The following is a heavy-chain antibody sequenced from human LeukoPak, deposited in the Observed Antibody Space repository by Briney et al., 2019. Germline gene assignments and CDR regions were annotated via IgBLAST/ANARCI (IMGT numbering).Heavy chain of an antibody. J-gene: IGHJ5*02. D-gene: IGHD6-13*01. CDR2: IRYDGSNK. V-gene: IGHV3-30*02. CDR1: GFTFSSYG. Sequence: PGGSLRLSCAASGFTFSSYGMHWVRQAPGKGLEWVAFIRYDGSNKYYADSVKGRFTISRDNSKNTLYLQMNSLRDEDTAVYYCAKDPVPYSSSWYRWFDPWGQGTLVTVSS. CDR3: AKDPVPYSSSWYRWFDP.